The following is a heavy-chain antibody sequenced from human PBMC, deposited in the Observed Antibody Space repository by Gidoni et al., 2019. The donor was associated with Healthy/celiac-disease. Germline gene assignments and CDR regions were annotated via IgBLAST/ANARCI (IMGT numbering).Heavy chain of an antibody. J-gene: IGHJ6*03. CDR3: ARGNEITMVRGVGRNYYYYYMDV. V-gene: IGHV1-69*01. CDR1: GGTFGSYA. D-gene: IGHD3-10*01. Sequence: QVQLVQSGAEVKKHGSSVKVSCKAAGGTFGSYAISGGRQAPGQGLEWMGGIIPIFGTANYAQKFQGRVTITADESTSTAYMELSSLRSEDTAVYYCARGNEITMVRGVGRNYYYYYMDVWGKGTTVTVSS. CDR2: IIPIFGTA.